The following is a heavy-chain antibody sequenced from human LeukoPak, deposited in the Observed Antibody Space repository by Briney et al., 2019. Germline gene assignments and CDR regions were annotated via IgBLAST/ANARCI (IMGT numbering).Heavy chain of an antibody. J-gene: IGHJ4*02. V-gene: IGHV3-53*01. CDR3: ARGDFGVVIIDY. CDR2: IYSGGST. CDR1: GFTVSSNY. Sequence: GGSLRLSCAASGFTVSSNYMSWVRQVPGKGLEWVSVIYSGGSTYYADSVKGRFTISRDNSKNTLYLQMNSLRAEDTAVYYCARGDFGVVIIDYWGQGTLVTVSS. D-gene: IGHD3-3*01.